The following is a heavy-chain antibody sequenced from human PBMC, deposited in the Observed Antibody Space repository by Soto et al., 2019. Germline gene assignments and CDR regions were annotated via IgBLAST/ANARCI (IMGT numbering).Heavy chain of an antibody. D-gene: IGHD3-22*01. CDR2: IKQDGSEK. Sequence: GGSLRLACVGSGFTFSSHWMTWVRQAPGKALEWVANIKQDGSEKYYVDSVKGRFTISRDNAKNSVFLQMNSLRAEDTAVYYCASRPADRNYDGVFDFWGPGTLVTVSS. V-gene: IGHV3-7*03. CDR3: ASRPADRNYDGVFDF. J-gene: IGHJ4*02. CDR1: GFTFSSHW.